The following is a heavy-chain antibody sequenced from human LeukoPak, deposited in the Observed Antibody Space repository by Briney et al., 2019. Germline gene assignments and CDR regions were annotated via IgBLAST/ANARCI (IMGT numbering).Heavy chain of an antibody. D-gene: IGHD6-13*01. CDR3: AKDRAAAAGNNWFDP. Sequence: GGSLRLSCAASGFTFSSYEMNWVRQAPGKGLEWVSYISSSGSTIYYADSVKGRFTISRDNAKNSLYLQMNSLRAEDTAVYYCAKDRAAAAGNNWFDPWGQGTLVTVSS. V-gene: IGHV3-48*03. CDR2: ISSSGSTI. J-gene: IGHJ5*02. CDR1: GFTFSSYE.